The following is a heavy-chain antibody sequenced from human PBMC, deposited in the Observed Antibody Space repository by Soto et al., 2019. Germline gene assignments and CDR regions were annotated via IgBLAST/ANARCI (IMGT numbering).Heavy chain of an antibody. Sequence: PGESLKISCKGFGYSFTSYWIRWVRQMPRNGLAWMGRIDPSDSYTNYSPSFQGHVTISADKSISTAYLQWSSLKASDTAMYYCASLSKDIVVVVAATGPGAFDIWGQGTMVTVSS. CDR1: GYSFTSYW. J-gene: IGHJ3*02. CDR2: IDPSDSYT. V-gene: IGHV5-10-1*01. CDR3: ASLSKDIVVVVAATGPGAFDI. D-gene: IGHD2-15*01.